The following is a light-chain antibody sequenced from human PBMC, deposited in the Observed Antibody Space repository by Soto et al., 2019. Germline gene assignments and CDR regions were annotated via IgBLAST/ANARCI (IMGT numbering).Light chain of an antibody. V-gene: IGKV3-20*01. CDR3: HQYHYWWT. CDR2: GAS. J-gene: IGKJ1*01. Sequence: DIVWTQDPGSLSWSPVERATLSGMASQSVSSSYLAWYQQKPGQAPRLLIYGASSRATGIPDRFSGSGSGTEFTLTISSLQSEEFAFYYCHQYHYWWTFGQGTKVDIK. CDR1: QSVSSSY.